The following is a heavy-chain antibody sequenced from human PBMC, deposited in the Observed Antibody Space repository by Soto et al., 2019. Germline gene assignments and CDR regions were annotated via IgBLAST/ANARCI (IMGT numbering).Heavy chain of an antibody. CDR1: GYSFTSYW. D-gene: IGHD4-17*01. V-gene: IGHV5-10-1*01. CDR2: IDPSDSYT. J-gene: IGHJ6*02. CDR3: ARLYGGNSGMDV. Sequence: GESLKISCKGSGYSFTSYWVTWVRQMPGKGLEWMGRIDPSDSYTNYNPPFQGHVTISVDKPISTAYLQWSSLKASDTAMYYCARLYGGNSGMDVWGQGTTVTVSS.